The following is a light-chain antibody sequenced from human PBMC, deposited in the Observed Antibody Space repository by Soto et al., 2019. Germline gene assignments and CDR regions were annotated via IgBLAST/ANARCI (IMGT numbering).Light chain of an antibody. CDR2: DVS. CDR1: SSDVGGYNY. V-gene: IGLV2-14*01. CDR3: SSYTSSSTQV. J-gene: IGLJ1*01. Sequence: QSALTQPASVSGSSGQSITISCTGTSSDVGGYNYVSWYHQPPGKAPKLIIYDVSNRPSGVSNRFSASKSGNTASLTISGLQAEDEADYYCSSYTSSSTQVFGTGTKLTVL.